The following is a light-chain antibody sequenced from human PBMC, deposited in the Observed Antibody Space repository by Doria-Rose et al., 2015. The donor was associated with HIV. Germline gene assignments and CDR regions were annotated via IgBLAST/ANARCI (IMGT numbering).Light chain of an antibody. J-gene: IGKJ1*01. CDR2: DGS. V-gene: IGKV3-20*01. Sequence: TQSPGTLSLSPGERATLSCRASQSFSSTYLAWCQQNPDQAPSLIIYDGSTRATGIPDRFSASGSGTDFTLTINRLEPEDFALYYCHQYGTSWTFGQWTKVEI. CDR1: QSFSSTY. CDR3: HQYGTSWT.